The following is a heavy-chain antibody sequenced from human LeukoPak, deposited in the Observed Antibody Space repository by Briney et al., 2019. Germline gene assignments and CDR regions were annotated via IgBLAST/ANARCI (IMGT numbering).Heavy chain of an antibody. CDR3: ARDNYDSSGYPGFFDY. J-gene: IGHJ4*02. V-gene: IGHV4-38-2*02. CDR1: GYSISSGYY. Sequence: PSETLSLTCTVSGYSISSGYYWGWIRQPPGKGLEWIGSIYHSGSTYYNPSLKSRVTISVDTSKNQFSLKLSSVTAADTAVYYCARDNYDSSGYPGFFDYWGQGTLVTVSS. D-gene: IGHD3-22*01. CDR2: IYHSGST.